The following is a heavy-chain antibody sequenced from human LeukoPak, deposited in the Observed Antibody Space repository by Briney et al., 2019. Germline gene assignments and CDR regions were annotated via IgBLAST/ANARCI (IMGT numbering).Heavy chain of an antibody. CDR1: GLPFNNTW. V-gene: IGHV3-15*01. Sequence: PGGSLRLSCAASGLPFNNTWMTWVRQPPGREVEWVAFFRATTDDGTGEYAAPDRGRFIISRDVSINTLFLQMSSLKIEDTAVYYCVTPLRWELSNDYWGQGTLVTVSS. J-gene: IGHJ4*02. D-gene: IGHD4-23*01. CDR3: VTPLRWELSNDY. CDR2: FRATTDDGTG.